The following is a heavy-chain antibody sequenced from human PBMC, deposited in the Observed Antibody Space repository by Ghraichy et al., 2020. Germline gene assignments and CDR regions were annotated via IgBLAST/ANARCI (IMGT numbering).Heavy chain of an antibody. CDR2: ISGSGGST. CDR1: GFTFSSYA. J-gene: IGHJ6*02. CDR3: AVSGGVTDYYYYGMDV. D-gene: IGHD2-21*02. Sequence: GGSLRLSCAASGFTFSSYAMSWVRQAPGKGLEWVSAISGSGGSTYYADSVKGRFTISRDNSKNTLYLQMNSLRAEDTAVYYCAVSGGVTDYYYYGMDVWGQGTTVTVSS. V-gene: IGHV3-23*01.